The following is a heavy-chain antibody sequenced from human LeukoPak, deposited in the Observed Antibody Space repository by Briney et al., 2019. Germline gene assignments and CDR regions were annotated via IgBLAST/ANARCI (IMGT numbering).Heavy chain of an antibody. J-gene: IGHJ4*02. CDR2: ISYDGSNK. V-gene: IGHV3-30*04. Sequence: GGSLRLSCAASGFTFSSYAMSWVRQAPGKGLERGAIISYDGSNKYYADSVKGRFTISRDNSKKTLYLQMNSLRAADTAVYYCARDKGPSYLSSFDYWTKGTLVTVSS. CDR1: GFTFSSYA. D-gene: IGHD2-2*01. CDR3: ARDKGPSYLSSFDY.